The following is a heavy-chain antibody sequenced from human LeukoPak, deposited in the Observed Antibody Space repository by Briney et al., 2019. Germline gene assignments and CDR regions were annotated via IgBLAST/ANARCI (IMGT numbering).Heavy chain of an antibody. CDR2: INPSGGST. CDR3: ARVGQKYSSSQGVIDY. V-gene: IGHV1-46*01. D-gene: IGHD6-6*01. CDR1: GYTFTSYY. J-gene: IGHJ4*02. Sequence: GASVKVSCKASGYTFTSYYMHWVRQAPGQGLEWMGIINPSGGSTSYAQKFRGRVTMTRDMSTSTVYMELSSLRSEDTAVYYCARVGQKYSSSQGVIDYWGQGTLVTVSS.